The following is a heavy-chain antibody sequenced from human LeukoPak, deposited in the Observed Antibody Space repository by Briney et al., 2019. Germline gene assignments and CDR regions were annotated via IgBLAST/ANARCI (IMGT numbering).Heavy chain of an antibody. J-gene: IGHJ2*01. CDR2: IGTAGDT. Sequence: GGSLRLSCAASGFSFSSYDMHWVRQDTRKGPEWVSAIGTAGDTYYPGLVKGRFTISRENAKNSLYLQMNSLRAGDTAVYYCARANRGGFYDLWGRGTLVTVSS. D-gene: IGHD1/OR15-1a*01. CDR3: ARANRGGFYDL. V-gene: IGHV3-13*04. CDR1: GFSFSSYD.